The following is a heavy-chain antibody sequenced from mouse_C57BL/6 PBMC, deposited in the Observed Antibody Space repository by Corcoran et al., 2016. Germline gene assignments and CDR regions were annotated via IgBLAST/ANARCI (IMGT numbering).Heavy chain of an antibody. CDR1: GFTFSNYR. CDR3: SRGNYEGLAY. Sequence: QVQLVETGGGVVRPGNSLKLSCVTSGFTFSNYRMHGFRQPPGKRLEWIDVIAVKSGNYGANYAESVKGRFGISRDDSKSSVYLEMNRLREEENATYFCSRGNYEGLAYWGQGTLVTVSA. V-gene: IGHV13-2*01. CDR2: IAVKSGNYGA. D-gene: IGHD2-1*01. J-gene: IGHJ3*01.